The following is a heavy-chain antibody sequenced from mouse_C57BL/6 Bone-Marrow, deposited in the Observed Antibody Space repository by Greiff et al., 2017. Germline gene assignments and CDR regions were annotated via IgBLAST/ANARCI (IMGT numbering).Heavy chain of an antibody. CDR3: ARDDESFLYYAMDY. V-gene: IGHV5-4*01. J-gene: IGHJ4*01. CDR2: ISDGGSYT. D-gene: IGHD1-3*01. CDR1: GFTFSSYA. Sequence: EVMLVESGGGLVKPGGSLKLSCAASGFTFSSYAMSWVRQTPEKRLEWVATISDGGSYTYYPDNVKGRFTISRDNAKNNLYLQMSHLKSDDTAMYYCARDDESFLYYAMDYWGQGTSVTVSS.